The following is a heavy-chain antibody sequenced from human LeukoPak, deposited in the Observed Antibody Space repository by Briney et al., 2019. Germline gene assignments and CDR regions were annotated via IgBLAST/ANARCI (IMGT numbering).Heavy chain of an antibody. CDR2: INHSGST. V-gene: IGHV4-34*01. CDR3: ARGVTIFRNWFDP. CDR1: GGSISSYY. J-gene: IGHJ5*02. D-gene: IGHD3-3*01. Sequence: SETLSLTCTVSGGSISSYYWSWIRQPPGKGLEWIGEINHSGSTNYNPSLKSRVTISVDTSKNQFSLKLSSVTAADTAVYYCARGVTIFRNWFDPWGQGTLVTVSS.